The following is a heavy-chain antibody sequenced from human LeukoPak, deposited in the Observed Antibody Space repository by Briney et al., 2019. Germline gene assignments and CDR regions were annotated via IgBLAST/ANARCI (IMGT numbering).Heavy chain of an antibody. CDR3: ARDGNNWSSLHY. CDR2: IHPNSGIT. D-gene: IGHD1-1*01. V-gene: IGHV1-2*06. J-gene: IGHJ4*02. CDR1: GYTFTGYS. Sequence: GASVKVSCKASGYTFTGYSIHWVRQAPGQGLEWMGRIHPNSGITYYAQKFRGRVTLTSDPSINTVYSEMSMLRSDDTAIYYCARDGNNWSSLHYWGQGTLISVFS.